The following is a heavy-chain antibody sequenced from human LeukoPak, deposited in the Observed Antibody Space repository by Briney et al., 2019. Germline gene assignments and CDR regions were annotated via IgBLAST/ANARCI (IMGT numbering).Heavy chain of an antibody. J-gene: IGHJ4*02. V-gene: IGHV3-15*01. CDR2: IKSKTDGGTT. CDR1: GYTFSNAW. D-gene: IGHD4-17*01. Sequence: GGSLRLSCAASGYTFSNAWMSWVRQAPGKGLEWVGRIKSKTDGGTTDYAAPVKGRFTISRDDSRNTLYLQMNSLKTEDTDVYYCTTDPEYGDYEGYYFDYWGQGTLVTVSS. CDR3: TTDPEYGDYEGYYFDY.